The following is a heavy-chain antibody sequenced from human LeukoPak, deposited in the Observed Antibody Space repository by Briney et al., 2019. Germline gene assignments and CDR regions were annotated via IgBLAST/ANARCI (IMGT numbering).Heavy chain of an antibody. CDR1: GGFITNSNYY. J-gene: IGHJ4*02. CDR2: VYYTGRT. V-gene: IGHV4-39*01. Sequence: PSENLSLTCTVSGGFITNSNYYWGWIRQPPGKGLDWIGSVYYTGRTYYNPALNSRVTISIDTSKNQFSLNLNSATAADTAVYYCVRLHYYDSSRHPLWGQGTLLMVSS. CDR3: VRLHYYDSSRHPL. D-gene: IGHD3-22*01.